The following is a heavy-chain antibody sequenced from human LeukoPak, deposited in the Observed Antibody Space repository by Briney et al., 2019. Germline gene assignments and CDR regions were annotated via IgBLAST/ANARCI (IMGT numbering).Heavy chain of an antibody. V-gene: IGHV3-21*01. D-gene: IGHD2-2*02. CDR3: ARGRVPAAIDAFDI. Sequence: PGGSLRLSCAASGFIFSGSAMNWVRQAPGKGLEWVSSINGVSSHIYYADSVKGRFTIYRDNAKNSLYLQMNSLRAEDTAVYYCARGRVPAAIDAFDIWGQGTMVTVSS. CDR2: INGVSSHI. J-gene: IGHJ3*02. CDR1: GFIFSGSA.